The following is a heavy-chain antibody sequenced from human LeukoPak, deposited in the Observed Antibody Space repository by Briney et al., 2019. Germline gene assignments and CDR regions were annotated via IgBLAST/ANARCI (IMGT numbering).Heavy chain of an antibody. CDR2: IDPSSTYI. V-gene: IGHV3-21*01. Sequence: PGGSLRLSCSASRFTFSSYTMNWVRQAPGKGLEWVSSIDPSSTYIYYADSVKGRFTISRDNAQNSLYLQMYSLRAEDTAVYYCTRGSYGDYEYWGQGTLVTVSS. D-gene: IGHD4-17*01. J-gene: IGHJ4*02. CDR1: RFTFSSYT. CDR3: TRGSYGDYEY.